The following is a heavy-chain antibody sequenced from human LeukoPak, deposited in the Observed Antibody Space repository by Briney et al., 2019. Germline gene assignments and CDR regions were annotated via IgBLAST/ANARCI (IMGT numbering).Heavy chain of an antibody. Sequence: GASVKVSCKASGYTFTGYYMHWVRQAPGQGLEWMGWINPNSGGTNYAQKFQGRVTMTRDTSTSTVYMELSSLRSEDTAVYYCARDSLVAAKDYWGQGTLVTVSS. D-gene: IGHD6-25*01. J-gene: IGHJ4*02. CDR3: ARDSLVAAKDY. V-gene: IGHV1-2*02. CDR1: GYTFTGYY. CDR2: INPNSGGT.